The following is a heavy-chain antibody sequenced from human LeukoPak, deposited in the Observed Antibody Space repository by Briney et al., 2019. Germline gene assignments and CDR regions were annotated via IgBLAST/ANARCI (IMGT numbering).Heavy chain of an antibody. CDR3: ARGARERAFDI. V-gene: IGHV3-74*01. CDR1: GFTISDYW. CDR2: IWSDWSSA. J-gene: IGHJ3*02. Sequence: GGYLRLSCGDFGFTISDYWTHWDRQAPGTGLVWVSRIWSDWSSANYADMVKGRFTISRDNAKNTLYLQMNSLRAEDTTVYYCARGARERAFDIWGQATMVTGSS.